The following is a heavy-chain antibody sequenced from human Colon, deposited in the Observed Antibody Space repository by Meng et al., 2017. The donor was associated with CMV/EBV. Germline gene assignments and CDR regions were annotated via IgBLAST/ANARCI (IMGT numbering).Heavy chain of an antibody. Sequence: SETLSLTCTVSGDSIRSSGYYWAWIRQPPGKGLEWIGSMFYSGSTYYSASLKSRVTMSIDTSKNQVSLKLTSVTAADTAVYYCARDGQRISVVWGVPNWFDAWGQGTLVTVSS. V-gene: IGHV4-39*07. CDR2: MFYSGST. D-gene: IGHD3-10*01. J-gene: IGHJ5*02. CDR3: ARDGQRISVVWGVPNWFDA. CDR1: GDSIRSSGYY.